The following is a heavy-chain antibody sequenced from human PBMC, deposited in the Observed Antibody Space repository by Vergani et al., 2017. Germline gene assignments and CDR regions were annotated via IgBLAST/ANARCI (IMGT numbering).Heavy chain of an antibody. CDR3: PSGMGDNWYCDL. CDR2: INYVGRT. D-gene: IGHD3-16*01. Sequence: QLQLQESGPGLVKPSETLSLICTVSGGSINPSSSFWGWIRQSPGKGLEWIGSINYVGRTYYIPSLQIRDTVFVDTSKNHFSLTLTSVTATDTAVYYCPSGMGDNWYCDLLGRGTLGTVS. CDR1: GGSINPSSSF. V-gene: IGHV4-39*02. J-gene: IGHJ2*01.